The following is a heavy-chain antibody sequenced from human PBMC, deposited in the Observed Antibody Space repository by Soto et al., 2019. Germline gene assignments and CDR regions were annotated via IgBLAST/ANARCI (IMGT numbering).Heavy chain of an antibody. Sequence: QVQLQQWGAGLLKPSETLSLTCAVYGGFVTSGSYYWSWIRQPPGKGLEWIGEMSHSGGNHFNPSRKSRVTISVDTSKNQFTLKMSSVTAADTALYYCARVERGTATTVVDAFDIWGPGTMVTVSS. CDR2: MSHSGGN. CDR3: ARVERGTATTVVDAFDI. D-gene: IGHD1-1*01. J-gene: IGHJ3*02. CDR1: GGFVTSGSYY. V-gene: IGHV4-34*01.